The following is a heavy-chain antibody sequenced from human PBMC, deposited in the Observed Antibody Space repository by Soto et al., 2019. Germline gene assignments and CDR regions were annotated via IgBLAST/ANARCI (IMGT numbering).Heavy chain of an antibody. CDR3: ARDITRSCGWCYFDY. V-gene: IGHV1-69*13. D-gene: IGHD2-21*01. J-gene: IGHJ4*02. CDR1: GGTFSSYA. Sequence: GASVKVSCKASGGTFSSYAISWVRQAPGQGLEWMGGIIPIFGTANYAQKFQGRVTITADESTSTAYMELSSLRSEDTAVYYCARDITRSCGWCYFDYWGQGTLVTVSS. CDR2: IIPIFGTA.